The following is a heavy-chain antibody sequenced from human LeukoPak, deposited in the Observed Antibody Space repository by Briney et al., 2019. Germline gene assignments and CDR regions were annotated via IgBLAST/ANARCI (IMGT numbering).Heavy chain of an antibody. V-gene: IGHV4-61*02. CDR3: AGERGEEYSSGWYKRNYFDN. CDR1: GGSISSGSYY. CDR2: ICTSGST. Sequence: SETLSLTCTVSGGSISSGSYYWSWIRQPAGKGLEWIGRICTSGSTNYNPSLKSRVTISVDTSKNQFSLKLNSVTAADTAVYYCAGERGEEYSSGWYKRNYFDNWGQGIRVTVSS. D-gene: IGHD6-19*01. J-gene: IGHJ4*02.